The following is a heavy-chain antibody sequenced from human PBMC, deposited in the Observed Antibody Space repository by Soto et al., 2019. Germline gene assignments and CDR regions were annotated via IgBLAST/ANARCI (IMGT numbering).Heavy chain of an antibody. Sequence: GGSLRLSCTVSGFTFGSHAMSWVRQAPGKGLECVSGISGSGGTTFYADSVKGRFTISRDNSKKTLCLQMNSLRAEDTAVYYCAKTPYDFWSSGQYLFDHWGQGTLVTV. CDR1: GFTFGSHA. D-gene: IGHD3-3*01. CDR2: ISGSGGTT. V-gene: IGHV3-23*01. J-gene: IGHJ4*02. CDR3: AKTPYDFWSSGQYLFDH.